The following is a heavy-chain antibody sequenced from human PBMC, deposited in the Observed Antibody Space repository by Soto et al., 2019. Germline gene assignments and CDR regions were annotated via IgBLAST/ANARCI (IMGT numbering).Heavy chain of an antibody. CDR1: GGTFSSYA. Sequence: QVQLVQSGAEAKKPGSSVKVSCKTSGGTFSSYAISWVRQAPGQGLEWMGGIVPLFRTTNYAQKFQGRVTITADTSTYAVCMELCGLRSGDTAVYYCARGGYRSTWSSLLVRSGLDDWGQGTTVTVAS. J-gene: IGHJ6*02. V-gene: IGHV1-69*06. CDR3: ARGGYRSTWSSLLVRSGLDD. D-gene: IGHD2-15*01. CDR2: IVPLFRTT.